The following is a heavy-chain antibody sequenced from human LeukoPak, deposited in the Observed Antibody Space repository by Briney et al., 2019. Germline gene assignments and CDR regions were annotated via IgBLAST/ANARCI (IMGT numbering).Heavy chain of an antibody. Sequence: PGGSLRLSCAASAFTFSNYGMGWVRQAPGKGLEWVSSISASGGGTYYAESVKGRFTISRDNSDNSVYLQMNSLRADDTAIYYCAKSQWVSLHFSFDFWGQGTLVTVSS. CDR2: ISASGGGT. V-gene: IGHV3-23*01. D-gene: IGHD5-24*01. CDR1: AFTFSNYG. J-gene: IGHJ4*02. CDR3: AKSQWVSLHFSFDF.